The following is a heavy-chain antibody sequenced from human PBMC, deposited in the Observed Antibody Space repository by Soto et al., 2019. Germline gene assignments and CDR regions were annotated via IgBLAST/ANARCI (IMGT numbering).Heavy chain of an antibody. J-gene: IGHJ6*02. V-gene: IGHV1-69*12. Sequence: QVQLVQSGAEVKKPGSSVKVSCKASVGTFSSYGISWVRQAPGQGLEWMGGIIPIFGTANYAQKFQGRVTITADESTSTAYMELSSLRSEDTAVYYCARAAQPRDYYYGMDVWGQGTTVTVTS. CDR1: VGTFSSYG. CDR3: ARAAQPRDYYYGMDV. CDR2: IIPIFGTA.